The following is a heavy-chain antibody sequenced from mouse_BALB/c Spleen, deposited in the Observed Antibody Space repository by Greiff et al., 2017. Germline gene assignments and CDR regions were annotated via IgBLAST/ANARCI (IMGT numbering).Heavy chain of an antibody. D-gene: IGHD2-1*01. Sequence: VQLHQSGAELARPGASVKMSCKASGYTFTSYTMHWVKQRPGQGLEWIGYINPSSGYTNYNQKFKDKATLTADKSSSTAYMQLSSLTSEDSAVYYCARDRYGNYNFDYWGQGTSLTVSS. CDR3: ARDRYGNYNFDY. J-gene: IGHJ2*02. V-gene: IGHV1-4*01. CDR1: GYTFTSYT. CDR2: INPSSGYT.